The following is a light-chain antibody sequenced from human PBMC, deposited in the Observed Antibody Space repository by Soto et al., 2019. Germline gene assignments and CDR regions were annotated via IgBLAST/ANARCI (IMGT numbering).Light chain of an antibody. J-gene: IGKJ5*01. Sequence: TLAVSPGERATLSCRASQSVSSNLAWYQQKPGQAPRLLIYGASTRATGIPARFSGSGSGTDFTLTISSLEPEDFAVYYCQQRSNWPITFGQGTRLEIK. V-gene: IGKV3-11*01. CDR3: QQRSNWPIT. CDR1: QSVSSN. CDR2: GAS.